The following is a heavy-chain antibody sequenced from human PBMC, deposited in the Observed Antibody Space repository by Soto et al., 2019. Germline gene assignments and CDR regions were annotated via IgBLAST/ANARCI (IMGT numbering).Heavy chain of an antibody. CDR2: IYYSGST. V-gene: IGHV4-31*03. Sequence: SETLSLTCTVSGGSISSGGYYWSWIRQHPGKGLEWIGYIYYSGSTYYNPSLKRRVTISVDTSKNQFSLKLSSVTAADTAVYYCASTPTGVWLPFDHWGQGTLVTVSS. J-gene: IGHJ5*02. CDR3: ASTPTGVWLPFDH. CDR1: GGSISSGGYY. D-gene: IGHD5-18*01.